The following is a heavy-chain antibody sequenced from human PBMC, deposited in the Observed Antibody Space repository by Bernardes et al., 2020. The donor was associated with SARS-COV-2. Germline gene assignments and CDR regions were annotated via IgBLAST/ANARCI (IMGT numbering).Heavy chain of an antibody. V-gene: IGHV4-34*01. J-gene: IGHJ5*02. D-gene: IGHD5-12*01. CDR1: GGSFSGYH. CDR2: INHSCSA. Sequence: SETLSLTCAVYGGSFSGYHWNWIRQSPGKGLEWIGDINHSCSAKYNPSLKSRVTMSVDTSKKQFSLMLGSVTAADTAVYFCARGKSPAGYSHIRGQFDPWGQGTLVAVSS. CDR3: ARGKSPAGYSHIRGQFDP.